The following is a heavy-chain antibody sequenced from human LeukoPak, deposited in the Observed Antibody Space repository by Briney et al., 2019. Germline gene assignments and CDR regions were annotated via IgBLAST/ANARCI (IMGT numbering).Heavy chain of an antibody. CDR2: IYYSGGT. J-gene: IGHJ4*02. CDR1: GGSISSSNYY. CDR3: ARAGIVGATHHFDY. D-gene: IGHD1-26*01. V-gene: IGHV4-39*07. Sequence: SETLSLTCTVSGGSISSSNYYWGWISQPPGEGLEWIGSIYYSGGTYYNPSLKSRVTISVDTSKNQFSLKLSSVTAADTAVYYCARAGIVGATHHFDYWGQGTLVTVSS.